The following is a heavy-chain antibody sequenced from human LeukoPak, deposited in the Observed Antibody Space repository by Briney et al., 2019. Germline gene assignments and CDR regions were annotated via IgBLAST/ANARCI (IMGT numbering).Heavy chain of an antibody. Sequence: GGSLRLSCAASGFTFSSYSMNWVRQAPGKGREWVSSISSSSSYIYYADSEKGRFTISRDNAKNSLYLQINSLRAEDTAVYYCARVPVYSGSYGWGQGTLVTVSS. CDR1: GFTFSSYS. V-gene: IGHV3-21*01. CDR2: ISSSSSYI. J-gene: IGHJ4*02. CDR3: ARVPVYSGSYG. D-gene: IGHD1-26*01.